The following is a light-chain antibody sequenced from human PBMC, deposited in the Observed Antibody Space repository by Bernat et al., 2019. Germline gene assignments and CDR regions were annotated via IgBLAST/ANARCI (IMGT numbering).Light chain of an antibody. Sequence: EIVSTQSPGTLSLSPGERATLSCRASQSVSSNYLAWYQQKPGQAPRPPIYAASSRATGIPDRFSGSGSGTDFTLTISRLEPEDFAVFYCQQYGSSPPELTFGGGTKVEIK. J-gene: IGKJ4*01. CDR3: QQYGSSPPELT. CDR1: QSVSSNY. CDR2: AAS. V-gene: IGKV3-20*01.